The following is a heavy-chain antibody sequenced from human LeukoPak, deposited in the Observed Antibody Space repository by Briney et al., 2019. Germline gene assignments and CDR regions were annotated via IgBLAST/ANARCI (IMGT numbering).Heavy chain of an antibody. D-gene: IGHD6-19*01. CDR2: ISYDGSNK. CDR1: GFTFSSYA. CDR3: ARDGGTGGWASYYYYGMDV. Sequence: SGGSLRLSCAASGFTFSSYAMHWVRQAPGKGLEWVAVISYDGSNKYYADSVKGRFTISRDNSKNTLYLQMNSLRAEDTAVYYCARDGGTGGWASYYYYGMDVWGQGTTVTVSS. J-gene: IGHJ6*02. V-gene: IGHV3-30-3*01.